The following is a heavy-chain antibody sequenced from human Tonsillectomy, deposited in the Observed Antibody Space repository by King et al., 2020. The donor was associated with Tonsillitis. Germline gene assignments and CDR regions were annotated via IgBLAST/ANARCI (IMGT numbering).Heavy chain of an antibody. V-gene: IGHV3-11*06. Sequence: VQLVESGGGLVKPGGSLRLSCAASGFKFSDYYMSWIRQAPGKGLEWVSYISSSASYRHYAASVKGRFTISRDNAKNLVFLQMNSLRAEDTAVYYCARSGTYDILTGYPNSWFDPWGQGTLVTVSS. CDR3: ARSGTYDILTGYPNSWFDP. J-gene: IGHJ5*02. CDR1: GFKFSDYY. CDR2: ISSSASYR. D-gene: IGHD3-9*01.